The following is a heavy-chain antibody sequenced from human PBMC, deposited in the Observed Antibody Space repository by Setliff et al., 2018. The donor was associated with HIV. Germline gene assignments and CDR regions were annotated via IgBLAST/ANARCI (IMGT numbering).Heavy chain of an antibody. D-gene: IGHD6-19*01. CDR3: AKDHRSSGWYTDFDY. CDR2: IYRDGAT. J-gene: IGHJ4*02. V-gene: IGHV3-53*01. Sequence: GGSLRLSCAASGFTVSDNYMSWVRQAPGKGLEWVSVIYRDGATYYADSVKGRFTISRDNSKNTLYLQMNSLRAEDTAVYYCAKDHRSSGWYTDFDYWGQGTLVTVSS. CDR1: GFTVSDNY.